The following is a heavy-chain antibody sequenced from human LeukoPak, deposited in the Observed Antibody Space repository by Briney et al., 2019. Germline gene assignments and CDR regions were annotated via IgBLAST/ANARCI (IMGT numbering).Heavy chain of an antibody. V-gene: IGHV1-69*05. CDR3: ARDGARSNYGDYVGDY. D-gene: IGHD4-17*01. CDR2: IIPIFGTA. CDR1: GGTFSSYA. Sequence: GASVKVSCKASGGTFSSYAISWVRQAPGQGLEWMGGIIPIFGTANYAQKFQGRVTITTDESTSTAYMELSSLRSEDTAVYYCARDGARSNYGDYVGDYWGQGTLVTVSS. J-gene: IGHJ4*02.